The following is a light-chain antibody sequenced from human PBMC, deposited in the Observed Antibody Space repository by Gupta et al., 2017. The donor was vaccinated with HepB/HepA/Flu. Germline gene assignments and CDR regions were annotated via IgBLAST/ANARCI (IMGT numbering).Light chain of an antibody. J-gene: IGKJ1*01. V-gene: IGKV3-11*01. CDR3: QQGYPWNT. Sequence: DIMLTQSPATLSLPPGERATLSCRASQSVNGFLAWYQQKPGQAPRLLIYDTSKRATGIPARFSGSGSGXDFTLTXSSLEPEDSAVFYCQQGYPWNTFGXGTKVEIK. CDR2: DTS. CDR1: QSVNGF.